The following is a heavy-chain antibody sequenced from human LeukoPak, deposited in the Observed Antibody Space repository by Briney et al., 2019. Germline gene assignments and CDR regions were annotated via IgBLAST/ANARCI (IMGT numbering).Heavy chain of an antibody. D-gene: IGHD6-13*01. J-gene: IGHJ4*02. V-gene: IGHV3-74*01. CDR2: INSDGSST. Sequence: GGSLRLSCAASGFTFSSYWMHWVRQAPGKGLVWVSRINSDGSSTSYADSVKGRFTISRDNAKNTLYLQMNSLRAEDTAVYYCTRLPAAAGRGDYFDYWGQGTLVTVSS. CDR1: GFTFSSYW. CDR3: TRLPAAAGRGDYFDY.